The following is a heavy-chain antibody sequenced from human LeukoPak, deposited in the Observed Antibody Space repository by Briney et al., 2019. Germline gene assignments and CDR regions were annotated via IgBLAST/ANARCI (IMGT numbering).Heavy chain of an antibody. CDR2: FYGNGNT. CDR3: ATFSYAGNAGGSVGY. V-gene: IGHV3-23*05. J-gene: IGHJ4*02. Sequence: GGSLRLSCAASGFTFSSYGMTWVRQAPGKGLEWVSVFYGNGNTYYADSVQGRFTISRDTSKNTVDLQMNSLRSEDAAVYYCATFSYAGNAGGSVGYWGQGTLVTVSS. CDR1: GFTFSSYG. D-gene: IGHD4-23*01.